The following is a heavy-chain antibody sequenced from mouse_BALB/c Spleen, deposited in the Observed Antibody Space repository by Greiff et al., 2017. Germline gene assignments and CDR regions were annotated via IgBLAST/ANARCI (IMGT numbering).Heavy chain of an antibody. D-gene: IGHD3-1*01. CDR1: GYSITSDYA. J-gene: IGHJ4*01. CDR2: ISYSGST. Sequence: DVKLVESGPGLVKPSQSLSLTCTVTGYSITSDYAWNWIRQSPGNKLEWMGYISYSGSTSYNPSLKSRISITRDTSKNQFFLQLSSVTTEDTATYCCAHTARRYYAMDYWGQGTSVTVSS. CDR3: AHTARRYYAMDY. V-gene: IGHV3-2*02.